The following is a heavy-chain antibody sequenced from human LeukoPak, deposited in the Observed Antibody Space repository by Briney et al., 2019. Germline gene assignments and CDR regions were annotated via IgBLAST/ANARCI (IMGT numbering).Heavy chain of an antibody. Sequence: SETLSLTCTVSGGSITIGSYYWGWIRQPPGKGLEWIGSVYYTGRTHFNPSLKSRVTIYVETSRKHFSLRLSSVTAADTAVYYCAHSQEWAGNGAFDPLGQGSLVTVSS. CDR3: AHSQEWAGNGAFDP. J-gene: IGHJ5*02. CDR2: VYYTGRT. V-gene: IGHV4-39*02. CDR1: GGSITIGSYY. D-gene: IGHD6-19*01.